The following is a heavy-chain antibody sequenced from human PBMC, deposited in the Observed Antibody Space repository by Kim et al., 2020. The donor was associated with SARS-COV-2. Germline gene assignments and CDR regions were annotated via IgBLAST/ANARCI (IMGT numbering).Heavy chain of an antibody. J-gene: IGHJ5*02. CDR1: GFTFSSYA. CDR2: ISYDGSNK. CDR3: ARARIAAAGGAGGGGFDP. D-gene: IGHD6-13*01. V-gene: IGHV3-30-3*01. Sequence: GGSLRLSCAASGFTFSSYAMHWVRQAPGKGLEWVAVISYDGSNKYYADSVKGRFTISRDNSKNTLYLQMNSLRAEDTAVYYCARARIAAAGGAGGGGFDPGGQRTLVTVSS.